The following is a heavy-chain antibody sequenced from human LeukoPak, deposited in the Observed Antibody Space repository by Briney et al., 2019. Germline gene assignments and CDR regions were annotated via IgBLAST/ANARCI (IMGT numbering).Heavy chain of an antibody. CDR1: GGSFSGYY. CDR3: ARVGGYSYGGVAYYFDY. Sequence: SETLSLTCAVYGGSFSGYYWSWIRQPPGKGLEWIGEINHSGSTNYNPSLKSRVTISVDTSKNQLSLKLSSVTAADTAVYYCARVGGYSYGGVAYYFDYWGQGTLVTVSS. J-gene: IGHJ4*02. V-gene: IGHV4-34*01. CDR2: INHSGST. D-gene: IGHD5-18*01.